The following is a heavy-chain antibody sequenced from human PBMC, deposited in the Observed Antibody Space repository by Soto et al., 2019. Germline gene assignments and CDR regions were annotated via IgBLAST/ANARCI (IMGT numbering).Heavy chain of an antibody. CDR3: ARGPPSDLVIPGSWEFDY. CDR2: IYHSGST. D-gene: IGHD3-10*01. V-gene: IGHV4-4*02. Sequence: QVQLQESGPGLVKPSGTLSLTCAVSGGSISSSNWWSWVRQPPGKGLEWIGEIYHSGSTNYNPSRKSRVTISVDKSKNQFSLKLSSVTAADTAVYYCARGPPSDLVIPGSWEFDYWGQGTLVTVSS. J-gene: IGHJ4*02. CDR1: GGSISSSNW.